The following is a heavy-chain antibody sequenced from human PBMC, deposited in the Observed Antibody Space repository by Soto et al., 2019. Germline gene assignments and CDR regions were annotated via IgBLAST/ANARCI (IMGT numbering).Heavy chain of an antibody. D-gene: IGHD6-13*01. J-gene: IGHJ4*02. CDR1: GYTFTSYA. V-gene: IGHV1-3*01. CDR2: INAGNGNT. Sequence: GASVKVSCKASGYTFTSYAMHWVRQAPGQRLEWMGWINAGNGNTKYSQKFQGRVTMTRNTSISTAYMELSSLRSEDTAVYYCARGRGSSWILLGYWGQGTLVTVSS. CDR3: ARGRGSSWILLGY.